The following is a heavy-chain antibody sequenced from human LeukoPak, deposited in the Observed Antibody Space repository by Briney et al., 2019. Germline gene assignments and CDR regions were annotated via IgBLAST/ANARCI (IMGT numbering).Heavy chain of an antibody. Sequence: TGGSLRLSRAISGFTFSTHGMHWIRQAPGKGLEWVAIISSDGNNKYYADSVKGRFTISRDNSKNMLYLEMNSLRADDTAVYYCAKDHMAVRVGYIFDYWGQGTLVTVSS. CDR3: AKDHMAVRVGYIFDY. J-gene: IGHJ4*02. D-gene: IGHD5-18*01. V-gene: IGHV3-30*18. CDR2: ISSDGNNK. CDR1: GFTFSTHG.